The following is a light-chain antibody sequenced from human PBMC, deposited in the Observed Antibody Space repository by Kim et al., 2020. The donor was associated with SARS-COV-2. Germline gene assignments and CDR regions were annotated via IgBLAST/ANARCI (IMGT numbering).Light chain of an antibody. CDR1: QGISSY. CDR2: AAS. Sequence: AFTGDRVTITCRASQGISSYLAWYQQKPGKAPKLLIYAASTLQSGVPSRFSGSGSGTDFTLTISCLQSEDFATYYCQQYYSYPYTFGQGTKLEIK. CDR3: QQYYSYPYT. V-gene: IGKV1-8*01. J-gene: IGKJ2*01.